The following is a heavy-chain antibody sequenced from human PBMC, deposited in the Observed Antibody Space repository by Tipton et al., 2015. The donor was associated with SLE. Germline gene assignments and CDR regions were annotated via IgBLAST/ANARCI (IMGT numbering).Heavy chain of an antibody. CDR3: VGGTLVDFYYYYMDV. Sequence: TLSLTCTVSGGSISSGSYYWSWIRQPAGKGLEWIVEINHVGSINYNPSLKNRVTISVDTSKNQFSLKLSSVTAADTAVYYCVGGTLVDFYYYYMDVWGKGTTVTVSS. CDR1: GGSISSGSYY. CDR2: INHVGSI. V-gene: IGHV4-61*10. J-gene: IGHJ6*03. D-gene: IGHD3-16*01.